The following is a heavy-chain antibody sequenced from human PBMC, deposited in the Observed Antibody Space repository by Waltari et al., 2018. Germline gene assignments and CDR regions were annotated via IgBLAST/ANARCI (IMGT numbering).Heavy chain of an antibody. CDR1: GYSISSGYY. CDR2: IYHSGIT. Sequence: QVQLQESGPGLVKPSETLSLTCAVSGYSISSGYYWGWIRQPPGKGLEWIGSIYHSGITYYNPSLKSRVTISVDTSKNQFSLKLSSVTAADTAVYYCARELSSRVYYYYYMDVWGKGTTVTVSS. V-gene: IGHV4-38-2*01. J-gene: IGHJ6*03. CDR3: ARELSSRVYYYYYMDV. D-gene: IGHD1-26*01.